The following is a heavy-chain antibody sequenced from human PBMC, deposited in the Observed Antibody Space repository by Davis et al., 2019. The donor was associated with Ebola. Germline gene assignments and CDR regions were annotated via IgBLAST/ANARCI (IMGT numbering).Heavy chain of an antibody. CDR2: INTNTGNP. CDR3: ARSSFSWYFSGMDV. CDR1: GGTFSSYT. D-gene: IGHD6-13*01. J-gene: IGHJ6*04. Sequence: AASVKVSCKASGGTFSSYTISWVRQAPGQGLEWMGWINTNTGNPTYAQGFTGRFVFSLDTSVRTAYLQISSLEAEDTAVYYCARSSFSWYFSGMDVWGRGTTVTVSS. V-gene: IGHV7-4-1*02.